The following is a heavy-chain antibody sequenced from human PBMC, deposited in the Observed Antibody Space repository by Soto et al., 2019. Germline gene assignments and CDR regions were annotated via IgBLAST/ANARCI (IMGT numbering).Heavy chain of an antibody. Sequence: QVQLQESGPGLVKPSETLSLTCTVSGGSMSDYYWTWIRQPPGKGLEWIGYISSTGSTNYAPSLRSRLTMSVDTSRNQFSLSLTSLTAADTAVYYCARPPAGVRFASFDFWGQGTMVTVSP. CDR3: ARPPAGVRFASFDF. J-gene: IGHJ3*01. CDR2: ISSTGST. D-gene: IGHD2-2*01. V-gene: IGHV4-59*01. CDR1: GGSMSDYY.